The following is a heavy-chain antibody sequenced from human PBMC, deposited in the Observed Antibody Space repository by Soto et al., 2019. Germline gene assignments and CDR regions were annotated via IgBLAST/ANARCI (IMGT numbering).Heavy chain of an antibody. V-gene: IGHV1-18*01. D-gene: IGHD6-13*01. Sequence: QVQLVQSGAEVKKPGASVKVSCKASGYTFTNQGISWVRQATGQGLEWVGWISTLHGNTDYAQKHMGRDTFSTYTSTTRAYMELRSLTSDDRAVYYCARVPNLSSWRKIDSGGQGTLVTVSS. CDR3: ARVPNLSSWRKIDS. CDR2: ISTLHGNT. CDR1: GYTFTNQG. J-gene: IGHJ4*02.